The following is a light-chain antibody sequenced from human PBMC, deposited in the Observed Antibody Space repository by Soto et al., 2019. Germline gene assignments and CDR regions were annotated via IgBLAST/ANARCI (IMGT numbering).Light chain of an antibody. CDR1: QTVNNY. CDR3: QQSYSFPRT. J-gene: IGKJ1*01. CDR2: STS. V-gene: IGKV1-39*01. Sequence: DIQMTQSPSSLSAAVGDRVTITCRASQTVNNYLYWYHQQPGKAPKLLIHSTSTLQTEVPSRFSGSGSGTDFTLTINSLQPEDFGTYYCQQSYSFPRTFGQGTKVAI.